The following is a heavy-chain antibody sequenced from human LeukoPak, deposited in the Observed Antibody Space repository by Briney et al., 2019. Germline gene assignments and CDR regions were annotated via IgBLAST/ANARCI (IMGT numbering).Heavy chain of an antibody. CDR2: IYSSGST. D-gene: IGHD1-14*01. Sequence: PSETLSLTCTVSGGSISSYFWSWIRQPAGKGLEWIGRIYSSGSTNYSPSLKSRVTMSVDTSKNQFSLKLSSVTAADTAVYYCARHTELGGDFDYWGQGTLVTVSS. CDR1: GGSISSYF. J-gene: IGHJ4*02. V-gene: IGHV4-4*07. CDR3: ARHTELGGDFDY.